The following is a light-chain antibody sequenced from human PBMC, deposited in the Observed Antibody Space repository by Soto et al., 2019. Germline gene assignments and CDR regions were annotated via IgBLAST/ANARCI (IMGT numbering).Light chain of an antibody. J-gene: IGKJ3*01. V-gene: IGKV1-12*01. CDR1: QDVGKW. CDR2: AAS. Sequence: DIQMTQSPPSVSASVGDRVTITCRASQDVGKWLAWYQQKPGKAPKLLIYAASTLQSGVPSRFSGSGSGTDFSLTISSLQPEDFATYYCQQLNSYPRTFGPGTKVDIK. CDR3: QQLNSYPRT.